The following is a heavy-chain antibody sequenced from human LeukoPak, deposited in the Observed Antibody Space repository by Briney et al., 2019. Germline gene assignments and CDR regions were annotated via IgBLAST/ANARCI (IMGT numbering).Heavy chain of an antibody. Sequence: SETLSLTCTVSSGSISNYYWSWIRQPPGKGLEWIGYIYYSGSTNYNPSLKSRVTISVDMSKNQISLKLSSVTAADTAVYYCARVRAYGSNFVRAFDIWGQGTMVTVSS. CDR3: ARVRAYGSNFVRAFDI. J-gene: IGHJ3*02. CDR1: SGSISNYY. V-gene: IGHV4-59*01. CDR2: IYYSGST. D-gene: IGHD4-23*01.